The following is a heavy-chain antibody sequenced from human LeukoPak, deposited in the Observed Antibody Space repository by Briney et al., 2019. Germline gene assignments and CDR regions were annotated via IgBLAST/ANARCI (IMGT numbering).Heavy chain of an antibody. Sequence: GSLRLSCAASGFXFEDYAMHWVRQGPGKGLEWVSLISGNGNNIYYADSVKGRFTISRDNSKNSLYLQMNSLRTEDTALYYCAKDLPQYYDFWSGYYGGFDYWGQGTLVTVSS. CDR2: ISGNGNNI. CDR1: GFXFEDYA. V-gene: IGHV3-43*02. D-gene: IGHD3-3*01. J-gene: IGHJ4*02. CDR3: AKDLPQYYDFWSGYYGGFDY.